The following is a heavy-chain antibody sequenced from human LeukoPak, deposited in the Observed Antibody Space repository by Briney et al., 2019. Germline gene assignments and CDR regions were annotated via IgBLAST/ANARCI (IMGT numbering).Heavy chain of an antibody. CDR1: GFTFSSYA. V-gene: IGHV3-23*01. J-gene: IGHJ4*02. Sequence: PGGSLRLSCAASGFTFSSYAMSWVRQAPGKGLEWVSAISGSGGSTYYADSVKGRFTISRDNSKNTLYLQMNSMRAEDTAVYYCANRPTKDIVVVVAATGRGWGQGTLVTVSS. CDR2: ISGSGGST. CDR3: ANRPTKDIVVVVAATGRG. D-gene: IGHD2-15*01.